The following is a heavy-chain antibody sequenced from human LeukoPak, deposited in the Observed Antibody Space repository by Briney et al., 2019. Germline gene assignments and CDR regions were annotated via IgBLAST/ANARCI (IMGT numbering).Heavy chain of an antibody. D-gene: IGHD3-10*01. CDR1: GYTFTGYY. Sequence: GASVKVSCKASGYTFTGYYMHWVRQAPGQGLEWMGGINPNSGGTKYAQKFQGWVTMTRDTSISTAYMELSTLRSDDTAVYYCARDVYYGSGSYYWDYWGQGTLVTVSS. CDR3: ARDVYYGSGSYYWDY. J-gene: IGHJ4*02. CDR2: INPNSGGT. V-gene: IGHV1-2*04.